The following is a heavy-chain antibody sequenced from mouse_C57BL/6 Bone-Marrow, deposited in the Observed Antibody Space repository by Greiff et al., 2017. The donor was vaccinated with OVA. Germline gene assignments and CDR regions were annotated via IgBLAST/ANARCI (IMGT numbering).Heavy chain of an antibody. CDR1: DSEVFPIAY. CDR3: ARNLRITTGVATDWYFDV. J-gene: IGHJ1*03. CDR2: ILPSIGRT. Sequence: VQLQQSGSELRSPGSSVKLSCKDFDSEVFPIAYMSWVRQKPGHGFEWIGGILPSIGRTIYGEKFEDKATLDADTLSNTAYLELNSLTSEDSAIYYCARNLRITTGVATDWYFDVWGTGTTVTVSS. V-gene: IGHV15-2*01. D-gene: IGHD1-1*01.